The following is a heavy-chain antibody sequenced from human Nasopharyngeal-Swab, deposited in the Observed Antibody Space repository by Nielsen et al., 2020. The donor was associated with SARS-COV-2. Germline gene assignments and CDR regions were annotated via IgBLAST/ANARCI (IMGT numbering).Heavy chain of an antibody. J-gene: IGHJ4*02. V-gene: IGHV4-59*13. CDR3: ARLSYDFWSGYFDY. CDR1: GGSISSYY. Sequence: SETLSLTCTVSGGSISSYYWSWIRQPPGKGLEWMGYIYYSGSTNYNPSLKSRVTISVDTSKNQFSLKLSSVTAADTAVYYCARLSYDFWSGYFDYWGQGTLVTVSS. CDR2: IYYSGST. D-gene: IGHD3-3*01.